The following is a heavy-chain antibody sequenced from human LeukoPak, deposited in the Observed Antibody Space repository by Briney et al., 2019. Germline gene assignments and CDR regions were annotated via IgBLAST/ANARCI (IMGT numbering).Heavy chain of an antibody. CDR1: GFTFNTYT. J-gene: IGHJ6*03. V-gene: IGHV3-21*01. D-gene: IGHD1-26*01. CDR2: ITSGSSHI. Sequence: PGGSLRLSCAASGFTFNTYTMKWVRQAPGKGLEWVSSITSGSSHIYYADSVKGRFTTSRDNAKSSLYLQMNSLRAEDTAVYYCARDPYSGSYGADYYYYMDVWGKGTTVTISS. CDR3: ARDPYSGSYGADYYYYMDV.